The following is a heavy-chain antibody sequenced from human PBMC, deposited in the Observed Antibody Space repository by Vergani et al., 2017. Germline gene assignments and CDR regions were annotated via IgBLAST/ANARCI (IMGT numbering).Heavy chain of an antibody. J-gene: IGHJ6*02. V-gene: IGHV4-59*13. D-gene: IGHD3-9*01. CDR3: ARVMYRDEASTGYRLEGMDI. CDR1: GGSFNTYY. Sequence: QVQLEESGPGLVKPSETLSLTCTVSGGSFNTYYWSWIRQSPAKGLAWIGYIYSTGSTNYNPSLNSRVTMSGDTSKNQFSLKLRSVTAADTAVYFCARVMYRDEASTGYRLEGMDIWGQGTTVTISS. CDR2: IYSTGST.